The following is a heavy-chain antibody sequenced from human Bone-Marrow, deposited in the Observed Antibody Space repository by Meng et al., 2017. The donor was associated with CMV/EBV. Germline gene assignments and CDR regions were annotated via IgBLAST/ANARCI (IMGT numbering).Heavy chain of an antibody. J-gene: IGHJ4*02. CDR1: GGSFSGYY. D-gene: IGHD1-26*01. Sequence: SETLSLTCAVYGGSFSGYYWSWIRQPPGKGLEWIGEINHSGSTNYNPSLKSRVTISVDTSKNQFSLKLSSVIAADTAVYYCARDRAGGGSYLDYWGQGTLVTVSS. V-gene: IGHV4-34*01. CDR2: INHSGST. CDR3: ARDRAGGGSYLDY.